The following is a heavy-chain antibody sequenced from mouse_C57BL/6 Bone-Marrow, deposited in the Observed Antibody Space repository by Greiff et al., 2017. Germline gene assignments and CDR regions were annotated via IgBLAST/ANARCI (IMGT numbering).Heavy chain of an antibody. CDR2: ISSGSSTI. D-gene: IGHD4-1*01. CDR3: ARGTGRYFDY. Sequence: EVMLVESGGGLVKPGGSLKLSCAASGFTFSDYGMHWVRQAPEKGLEWVAYISSGSSTIYYADKVKGRFTISRDNAKNTLFLQMTSLRSEDTAMYYCARGTGRYFDYWGQGTTLTVSS. CDR1: GFTFSDYG. V-gene: IGHV5-17*01. J-gene: IGHJ2*01.